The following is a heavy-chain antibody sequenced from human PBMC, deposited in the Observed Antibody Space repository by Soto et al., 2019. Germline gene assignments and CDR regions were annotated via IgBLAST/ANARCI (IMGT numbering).Heavy chain of an antibody. CDR1: GGSIISSNW. D-gene: IGHD6-13*01. CDR2: IYHSGNT. Sequence: SETLSLTCAVSGGSIISSNWWRWVRQPPGKGLEWIGEIYHSGNTNYNPSLKSRVTISVDKSKNQFSLKLSSVTAAVTAVYYDARVAAAGTYFDYWGQGTLVTVSS. V-gene: IGHV4-4*02. CDR3: ARVAAAGTYFDY. J-gene: IGHJ4*02.